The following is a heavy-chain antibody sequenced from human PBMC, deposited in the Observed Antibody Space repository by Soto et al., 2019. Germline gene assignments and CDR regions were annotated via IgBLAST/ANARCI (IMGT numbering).Heavy chain of an antibody. D-gene: IGHD5-12*01. Sequence: QVQLVQSGAEVKKPGSSVKVSCKASGGTFSSYAISWVRQAPGQGLEWMGGIIPIFGTANYAQKFQGRVTITADKSTSTAYMELSSLRSGDRAVYYCTGGGQVATILAWFDPWGQGTLVTVSS. CDR2: IIPIFGTA. CDR3: TGGGQVATILAWFDP. J-gene: IGHJ5*02. CDR1: GGTFSSYA. V-gene: IGHV1-69*06.